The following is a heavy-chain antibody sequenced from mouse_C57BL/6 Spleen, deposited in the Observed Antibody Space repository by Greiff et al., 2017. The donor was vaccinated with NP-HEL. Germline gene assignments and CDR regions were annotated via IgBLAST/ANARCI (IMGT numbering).Heavy chain of an antibody. CDR2: ISYDGSN. D-gene: IGHD2-1*01. J-gene: IGHJ4*01. V-gene: IGHV3-6*01. CDR3: ARDYYDYYAMDY. CDR1: GYSITSGYY. Sequence: ESGPGLVKPSQSLSLTCSVTGYSITSGYYWNWIRQFPGNKLEWMGYISYDGSNNYNPSLKNRISITRDTSKNQFFLKLNSVTTEDTATYYCARDYYDYYAMDYWGQGTSVTVSS.